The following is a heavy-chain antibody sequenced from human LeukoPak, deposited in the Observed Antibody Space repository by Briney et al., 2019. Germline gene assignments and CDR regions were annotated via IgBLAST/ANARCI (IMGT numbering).Heavy chain of an antibody. CDR1: GFTFNNYA. CDR3: AKDWGSGSYQPDAFDI. D-gene: IGHD1-26*01. J-gene: IGHJ3*02. CDR2: ISDSGGST. Sequence: WGSLRLSCAASGFTFNNYAMSWVRQAPGKGLEWVSTISDSGGSTYYADSVKGRFTISRDNSKNTLYLQMNSLRAEDKAVYYCAKDWGSGSYQPDAFDIWGQGTMVTVSS. V-gene: IGHV3-23*01.